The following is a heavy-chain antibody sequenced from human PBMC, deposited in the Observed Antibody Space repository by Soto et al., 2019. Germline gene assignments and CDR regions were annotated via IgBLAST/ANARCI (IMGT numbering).Heavy chain of an antibody. J-gene: IGHJ6*02. Sequence: QVQLVQSGAEVKKPGASVKVSCKASGYTFTSYGISWVRQAPGQGLEWMGWISAYNGNTNYAQKLQGRVTMTTDTTTSTAYRAPRSLRSDATAVYYCARAPQSPYSSSWFGGYYYYYYGMDVWGQGTTVTVSS. CDR3: ARAPQSPYSSSWFGGYYYYYYGMDV. V-gene: IGHV1-18*01. D-gene: IGHD6-13*01. CDR1: GYTFTSYG. CDR2: ISAYNGNT.